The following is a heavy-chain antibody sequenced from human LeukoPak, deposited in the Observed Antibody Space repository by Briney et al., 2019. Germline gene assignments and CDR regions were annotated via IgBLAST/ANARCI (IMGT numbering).Heavy chain of an antibody. J-gene: IGHJ3*02. V-gene: IGHV4-61*01. CDR2: IYYSGGT. Sequence: SETLSLTCTVSGGSVSSGSYYWSWIRQPPGKGLEWVGYIYYSGGTNYNPSLKSRVTISVDTSKNQFSLKLSSVTAADTAVYYCARYDRELELTAFDIWGQGTMVTVSS. CDR1: GGSVSSGSYY. D-gene: IGHD1-7*01. CDR3: ARYDRELELTAFDI.